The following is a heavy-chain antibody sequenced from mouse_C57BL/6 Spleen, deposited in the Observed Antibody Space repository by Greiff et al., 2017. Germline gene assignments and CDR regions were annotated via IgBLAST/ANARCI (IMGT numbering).Heavy chain of an antibody. CDR2: IRLKSDTYAT. V-gene: IGHV6-3*01. CDR1: GFTFSNYW. CDR3: TEAQRRFAY. Sequence: EVHLVESGGGLVQPGGSMKLSCVASGFTFSNYWMNWVRQSPEKGLEWVAQIRLKSDTYATHYAESVTGRFPISRDDSKSSVYRQMNNVRAEDTGIYYCTEAQRRFAYWGQGTLVTVSA. J-gene: IGHJ3*01.